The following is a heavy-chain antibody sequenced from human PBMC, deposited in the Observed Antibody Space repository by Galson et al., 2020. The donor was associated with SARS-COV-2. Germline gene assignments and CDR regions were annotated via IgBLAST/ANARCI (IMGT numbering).Heavy chain of an antibody. D-gene: IGHD2-21*02. Sequence: SETLSLTCAVSGLSISSGYFWGWIRQSPGKGLEWIGSIPRNGANYFNPSLRGRVTMSVDTSKNEFSLKVPSVNAADTAIYYCARRTHMVTSSPFEYWGQGTPVSVSS. CDR3: ARRTHMVTSSPFEY. CDR2: IPRNGAN. J-gene: IGHJ4*02. V-gene: IGHV4-38-2*01. CDR1: GLSISSGYF.